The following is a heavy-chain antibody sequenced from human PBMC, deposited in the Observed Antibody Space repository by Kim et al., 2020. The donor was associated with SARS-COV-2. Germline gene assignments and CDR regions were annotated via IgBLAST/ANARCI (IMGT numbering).Heavy chain of an antibody. CDR3: ARAGGVGSSWYYDY. J-gene: IGHJ4*02. Sequence: GGSLRLSCAASGFTFSSYSMNWVRQAPGKGLEWVSSISSSSSYIYYADSVKGRFTISRDKAKNSLYLQMSSLRAEDTAVYYCARAGGVGSSWYYDYCGQGTLVTVSS. CDR2: ISSSSSYI. V-gene: IGHV3-21*01. D-gene: IGHD6-13*01. CDR1: GFTFSSYS.